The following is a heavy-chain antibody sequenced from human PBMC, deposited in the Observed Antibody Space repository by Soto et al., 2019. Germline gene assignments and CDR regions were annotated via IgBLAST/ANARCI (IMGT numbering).Heavy chain of an antibody. CDR2: MYHGGAT. J-gene: IGHJ6*02. Sequence: QLLLQESGSGLVKPSQTLSLTCAVSGASIRSGGFSWPWIGQPPGKGLEWIGYMYHGGATYYNPALVSRSTISADMCSKRFSLQVRSVTAADTAVYFCAREHYDSSGYVGIDDWGQGTTVIVS. CDR1: GASIRSGGFS. V-gene: IGHV4-30-2*01. CDR3: AREHYDSSGYVGIDD. D-gene: IGHD3-22*01.